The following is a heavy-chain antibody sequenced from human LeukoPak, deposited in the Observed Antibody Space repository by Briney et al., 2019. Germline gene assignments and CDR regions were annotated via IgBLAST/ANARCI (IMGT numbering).Heavy chain of an antibody. J-gene: IGHJ4*02. CDR1: GGSTSSYY. CDR3: ARENPSGYYNRPIDY. D-gene: IGHD3-22*01. Sequence: PSETLSLICTVSGGSTSSYYWSWIRQPPGKGLEWIGDIYYSGSIKYNPSLKSRVTMSVDTSKNQFSLKLSSVTAADTAIYYCARENPSGYYNRPIDYWGQGTLVTVSS. CDR2: IYYSGSI. V-gene: IGHV4-59*01.